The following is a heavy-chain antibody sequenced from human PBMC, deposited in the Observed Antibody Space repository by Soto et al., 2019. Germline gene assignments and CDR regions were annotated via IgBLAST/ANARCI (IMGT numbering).Heavy chain of an antibody. CDR1: GYGFTTYG. Sequence: QVHLVQSGAEVKKPGASVKVSCKGSGYGFTTYGITWVRQAPGQGLEWMAWISAHNGNTNYAQKLQGRVTVTRDTSTSTDYMELRSLRSEDTVVYYCARGRYGDYWGQGALVTVSS. CDR2: ISAHNGNT. J-gene: IGHJ4*02. CDR3: ARGRYGDY. D-gene: IGHD1-1*01. V-gene: IGHV1-18*01.